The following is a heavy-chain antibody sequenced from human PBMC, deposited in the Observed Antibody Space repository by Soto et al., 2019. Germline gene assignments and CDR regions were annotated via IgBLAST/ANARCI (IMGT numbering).Heavy chain of an antibody. V-gene: IGHV4-28*03. CDR3: ARGGRYYDILTGYYNGAFDI. CDR1: GYSISSTNW. Sequence: QVQLQESGPGLAKPSDTLSLTCAVSGYSISSTNWWGWIRQTPGKGLEWIGNIYYSGSTYYNPSLKRRVTMSVDTSKNQFSLKLSSVTAVDTAVYYCARGGRYYDILTGYYNGAFDIWGQGTMVTVSS. D-gene: IGHD3-9*01. CDR2: IYYSGST. J-gene: IGHJ3*02.